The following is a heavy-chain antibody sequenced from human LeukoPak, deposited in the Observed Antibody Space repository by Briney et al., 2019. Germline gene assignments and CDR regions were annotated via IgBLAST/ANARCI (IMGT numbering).Heavy chain of an antibody. V-gene: IGHV3-66*01. CDR3: ARGRPSRFDP. CDR2: FYGGGIT. J-gene: IGHJ5*02. CDR1: GFTVSNDY. Sequence: GGSLRLSCAASGFTVSNDYMSWVRQAPGKGLEWVSIFYGGGITYYADSVKGRFNTSRDISKNTLYLQMNRMRGEDTAVYYCARGRPSRFDPRGQGTLVTVSS.